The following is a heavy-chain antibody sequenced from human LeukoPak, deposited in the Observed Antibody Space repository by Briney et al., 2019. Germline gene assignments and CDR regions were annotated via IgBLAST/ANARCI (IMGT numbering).Heavy chain of an antibody. CDR2: INPNNGGT. CDR1: GYTFTDYY. D-gene: IGHD4/OR15-4a*01. J-gene: IGHJ4*02. V-gene: IGHV1-2*02. Sequence: ASVKVSCKASGYTFTDYYMHWVRQAPGQGLEWMGWINPNNGGTTYAQKFQGRVTMTRDTSISTAYMELGRLTTDDTAMYFCLRDLTYGGISSPDCWGQGSLVTVSS. CDR3: LRDLTYGGISSPDC.